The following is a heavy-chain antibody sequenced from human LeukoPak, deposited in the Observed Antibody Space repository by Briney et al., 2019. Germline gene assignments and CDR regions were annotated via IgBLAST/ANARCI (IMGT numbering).Heavy chain of an antibody. Sequence: SETLSLTCTVSGGSISSSSYYWGWIRQPPGKGLEWIGSIYYSGSTYYNPSLKSRVTISVDTSKNQFSLKLSSVTAADTAVYYCASWVTPASDYWGQGTLVTVSS. CDR1: GGSISSSSYY. CDR2: IYYSGST. D-gene: IGHD4-23*01. V-gene: IGHV4-39*01. CDR3: ASWVTPASDY. J-gene: IGHJ4*02.